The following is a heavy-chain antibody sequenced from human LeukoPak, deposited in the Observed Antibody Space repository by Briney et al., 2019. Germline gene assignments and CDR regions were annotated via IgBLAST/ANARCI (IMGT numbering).Heavy chain of an antibody. CDR3: ARDSGFDP. Sequence: SVKVSCKASGGTFSSYAISWVRQAPGQGLEWMGRIIPILGIANYAQKFQGRVTITADKSTSTAYMELSSLRSEGTAVYYCARDSGFDPWGQGTLVTVSS. CDR2: IIPILGIA. V-gene: IGHV1-69*04. CDR1: GGTFSSYA. J-gene: IGHJ5*02.